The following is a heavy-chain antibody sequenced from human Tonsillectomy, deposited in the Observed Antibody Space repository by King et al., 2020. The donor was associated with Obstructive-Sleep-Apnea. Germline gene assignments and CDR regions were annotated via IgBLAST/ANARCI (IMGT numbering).Heavy chain of an antibody. CDR1: GGSVSSGSYY. J-gene: IGHJ3*02. CDR3: AGKRQQLVAFDI. V-gene: IGHV4-61*03. Sequence: VPLQESGPGLVKPSETLSLTCTVSGGSVSSGSYYWSWIRQPPGKGLEWIGYIYYSGSTNYNPSLKSRVTISVDTSKNHFSLKLTSVTAADTAVYYCAGKRQQLVAFDIWGQGKMVTVSS. D-gene: IGHD6-13*01. CDR2: IYYSGST.